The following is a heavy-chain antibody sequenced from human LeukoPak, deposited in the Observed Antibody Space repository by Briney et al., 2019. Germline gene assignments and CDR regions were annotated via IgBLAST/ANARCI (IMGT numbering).Heavy chain of an antibody. Sequence: PGGSLGLSCAASGFTFSSYWMSWVRQAPGKGLEWVANIKQDGSEKYYVDSVKGRFTISRDNAKNSLYLQMNSLRAEDTAVYYCARERDGYSYGYDAFDIWGQGTMVTVSS. CDR2: IKQDGSEK. CDR3: ARERDGYSYGYDAFDI. J-gene: IGHJ3*02. D-gene: IGHD5-18*01. CDR1: GFTFSSYW. V-gene: IGHV3-7*01.